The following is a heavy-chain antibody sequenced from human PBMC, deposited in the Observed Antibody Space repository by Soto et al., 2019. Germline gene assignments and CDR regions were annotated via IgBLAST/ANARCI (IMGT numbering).Heavy chain of an antibody. D-gene: IGHD3-10*01. CDR1: GFTFSTYA. Sequence: GGSLRLSCAASGFTFSTYAMSWVRQAPGKGLEWVSAISGSGDSTFYADSVKGRFTIYRDNSKNTLYLQMSSLRADDTAVYYCAREIFAMVRGPGRSNWFDPWGQGTLVTVSS. CDR3: AREIFAMVRGPGRSNWFDP. CDR2: ISGSGDST. J-gene: IGHJ5*02. V-gene: IGHV3-23*01.